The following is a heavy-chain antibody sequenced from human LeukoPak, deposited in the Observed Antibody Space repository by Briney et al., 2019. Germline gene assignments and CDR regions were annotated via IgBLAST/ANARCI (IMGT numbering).Heavy chain of an antibody. Sequence: GGSLRLSCTASGFTFGDYVMSWVRQAPGQGLGWVCFIRSKAYGGTTEYAASVKGRFTISRDDSKSTAYLQMNSLKTEDTAVYYCTRGKYYDFWSGYYPDYWGQGTLVTVSS. V-gene: IGHV3-49*04. CDR1: GFTFGDYV. D-gene: IGHD3-3*01. CDR2: IRSKAYGGTT. CDR3: TRGKYYDFWSGYYPDY. J-gene: IGHJ4*02.